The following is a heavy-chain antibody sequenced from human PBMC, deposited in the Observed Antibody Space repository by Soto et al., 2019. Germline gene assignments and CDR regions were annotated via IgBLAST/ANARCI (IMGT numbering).Heavy chain of an antibody. J-gene: IGHJ6*02. D-gene: IGHD3-9*01. Sequence: ASVKVSCKASGFTFTSSAVQWVRQARGQRLEWIGWIVVGSGNTNYAQKFQERVTITRDMATSTAYMELSSLRSEDTAVYYCAADYGHILTGQGGSSGYYYYGMDVWGQGTTVTVSS. V-gene: IGHV1-58*01. CDR1: GFTFTSSA. CDR3: AADYGHILTGQGGSSGYYYYGMDV. CDR2: IVVGSGNT.